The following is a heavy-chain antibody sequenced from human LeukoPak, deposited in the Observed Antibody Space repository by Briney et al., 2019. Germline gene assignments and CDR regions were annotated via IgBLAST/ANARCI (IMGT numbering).Heavy chain of an antibody. J-gene: IGHJ4*02. CDR1: GFTFSSYA. D-gene: IGHD3-22*01. CDR2: ISYDGSNK. V-gene: IGHV3-30*04. CDR3: ARRPPIVVVIKGLDY. Sequence: GRSLRLSCAASGFTFSSYAMHWVRQAPGKGLEWVAVISYDGSNKYYADSVKGRFTISRDNSKNTLYLQMNSLRAEDTAVYYCARRPPIVVVIKGLDYWGQGTLVTVSS.